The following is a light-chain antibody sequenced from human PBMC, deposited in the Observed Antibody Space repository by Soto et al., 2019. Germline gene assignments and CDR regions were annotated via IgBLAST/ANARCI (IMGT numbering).Light chain of an antibody. CDR2: EDN. CDR1: SGSIASNY. CDR3: QSYDTTNPL. V-gene: IGLV6-57*04. Sequence: NFMLTQPHSVSESPGKTVTISCTRSSGSIASNYVQWFQQRPGSAPTTVIYEDNQRPSGVPDRFSGSIDSSSNSASLTISGLKTEDEADYSCQSYDTTNPLFGGGTKLTVL. J-gene: IGLJ2*01.